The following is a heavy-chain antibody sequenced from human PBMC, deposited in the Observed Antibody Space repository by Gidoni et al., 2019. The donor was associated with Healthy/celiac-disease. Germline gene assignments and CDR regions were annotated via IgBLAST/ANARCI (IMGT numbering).Heavy chain of an antibody. V-gene: IGHV3-30*18. CDR2: ISYDGSNK. D-gene: IGHD1-26*01. J-gene: IGHJ4*02. CDR1: GFTFSSYG. Sequence: QVQLVESGGGVVQPGRSLRLSCAASGFTFSSYGMHWVRQAPGKGLEWVAVISYDGSNKYYADSVKGRFTISRDNSKNTLYLQMNSLRAEDTAVYYCAKDRRNSGSYPDYWGQGTLVTVSS. CDR3: AKDRRNSGSYPDY.